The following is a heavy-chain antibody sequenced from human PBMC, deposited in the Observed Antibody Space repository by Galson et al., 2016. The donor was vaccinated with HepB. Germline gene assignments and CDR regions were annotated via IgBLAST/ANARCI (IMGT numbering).Heavy chain of an antibody. D-gene: IGHD3-22*01. CDR2: ISAYNGNT. V-gene: IGHV1-18*01. CDR3: ARVPDYYDSSGYYYSFDY. CDR1: GYTFTSYG. J-gene: IGHJ4*02. Sequence: SVKVSCKASGYTFTSYGISWVRQAPGQGLEWMGWISAYNGNTNYAQKLQGRVTMTTDTSTSTAYMELRSLRSDDTAVHYCARVPDYYDSSGYYYSFDYWGQGTLVTVSS.